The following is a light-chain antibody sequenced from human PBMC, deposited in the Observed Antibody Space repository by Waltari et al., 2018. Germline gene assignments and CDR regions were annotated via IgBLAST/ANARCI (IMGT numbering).Light chain of an antibody. V-gene: IGKV1-5*03. CDR3: QQTTSFPLT. J-gene: IGKJ4*01. CDR1: QTISSW. Sequence: DIQMTQSPSTLSASVGDRVTITCRARQTISSWLARYQQKPGKAPKLLIYEASSLQSGVPSRFSGSGSGTEFTLTISRLQPEDSATYYCQQTTSFPLTFGGGTKVEIK. CDR2: EAS.